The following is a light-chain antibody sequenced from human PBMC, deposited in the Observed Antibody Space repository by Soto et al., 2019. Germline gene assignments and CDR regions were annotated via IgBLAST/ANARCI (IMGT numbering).Light chain of an antibody. CDR3: QQANSLPYT. J-gene: IGKJ2*01. V-gene: IGKV1-12*01. CDR1: QGISNW. Sequence: DIQMTQSPSSVSASVGDRVTITCRASQGISNWLAWYQQKAGKAPKLLIYATSNLQSGVPSRFRGSGSATEFTLTISSLQPEDVATYYCQQANSLPYTFGQGTKLEIK. CDR2: ATS.